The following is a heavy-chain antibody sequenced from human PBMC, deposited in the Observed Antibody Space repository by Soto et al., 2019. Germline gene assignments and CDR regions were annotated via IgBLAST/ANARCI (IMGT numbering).Heavy chain of an antibody. D-gene: IGHD6-6*01. Sequence: EVQLLESGGGLVQPGGSLRLSCAASGFPFSSYAMSWVRHAPDTGLEWVAAIDFRGDSTYYADSVKGRFTISRDNSKNTLYLQLNSLRAEDTALYYCARKFSSASFYFDFWGQGALVTVSS. CDR3: ARKFSSASFYFDF. J-gene: IGHJ4*02. V-gene: IGHV3-23*01. CDR2: IDFRGDST. CDR1: GFPFSSYA.